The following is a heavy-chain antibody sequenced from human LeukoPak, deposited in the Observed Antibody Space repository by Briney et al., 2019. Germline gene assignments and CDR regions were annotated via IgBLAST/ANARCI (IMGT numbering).Heavy chain of an antibody. Sequence: GGSLRLSCAASGFTFSSYGLSWVRQAAGKGLEWVSAISGSGTGTYYADSIKGRFTISRDNSRSTMYLQMDSLRVEDTAVYYCAKDRPASHGSGSFGDYWGRGTQITVTT. CDR2: ISGSGTGT. CDR1: GFTFSSYG. CDR3: AKDRPASHGSGSFGDY. V-gene: IGHV3-23*01. J-gene: IGHJ4*02. D-gene: IGHD3-10*01.